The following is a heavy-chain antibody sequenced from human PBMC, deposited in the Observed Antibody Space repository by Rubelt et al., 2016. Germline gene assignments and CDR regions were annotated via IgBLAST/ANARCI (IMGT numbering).Heavy chain of an antibody. CDR1: GFSFSNYA. D-gene: IGHD2-15*01. CDR2: INDGGDNA. CDR3: EQKMGGAAAVEY. V-gene: IGHV3-23*01. J-gene: IGHJ4*02. Sequence: EVQLLESGGGLVQPGGSLRLSCAASGFSFSNYAMSWVRQAPGKGPEWVSGINDGGDNAYYADSVKGRFTISRDNSENTLYLQMNRLRGEGKAVNDCEQKMGGAAAVEYWGQGTLVTVSS.